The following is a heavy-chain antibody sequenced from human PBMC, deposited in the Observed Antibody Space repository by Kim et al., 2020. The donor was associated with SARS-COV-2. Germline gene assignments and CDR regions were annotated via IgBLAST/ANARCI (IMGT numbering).Heavy chain of an antibody. Sequence: SETLSLTCAVYGGSFSGYYWSWIRQPPGKGLEWIGEINHSGSTNYNPSLKSRVTISVDTSKNQFSLKLSSVTAADTAVYYCARADHAGFCSGGSCLGGAAFDIWGQGTMGTVSS. CDR2: INHSGST. D-gene: IGHD2-15*01. CDR1: GGSFSGYY. J-gene: IGHJ3*02. CDR3: ARADHAGFCSGGSCLGGAAFDI. V-gene: IGHV4-34*01.